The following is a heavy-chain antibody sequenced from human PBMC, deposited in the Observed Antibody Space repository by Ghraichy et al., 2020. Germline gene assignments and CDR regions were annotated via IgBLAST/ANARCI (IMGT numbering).Heavy chain of an antibody. V-gene: IGHV3-23*01. Sequence: GESLNISCAASGFTFSSYAMSWVRQAPGKGLEWVSAISGSGGSTYYADSVKGRFTISRDNSKNTLYLQMNSLRAEDTAVYYCANSINYDFWSGYYIYYYYGMDVWGQGTTVTVSS. CDR3: ANSINYDFWSGYYIYYYYGMDV. CDR1: GFTFSSYA. J-gene: IGHJ6*02. CDR2: ISGSGGST. D-gene: IGHD3-3*01.